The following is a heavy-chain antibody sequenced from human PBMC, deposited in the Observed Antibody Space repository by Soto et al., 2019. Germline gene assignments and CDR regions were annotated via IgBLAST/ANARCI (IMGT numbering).Heavy chain of an antibody. D-gene: IGHD3-10*01. CDR3: AKDFNARGFGELFKSSWFDP. CDR2: ISGSGGST. V-gene: IGHV3-23*01. Sequence: EVQLLESGGGLVQPGGSLRLSCAASGFTFSSYAMSWVRQAPGKGLEWVSAISGSGGSTYYADSVKGRFIISRDNSKNTLYLQMNSLRAEDTAVYYCAKDFNARGFGELFKSSWFDPWGQGTLVTVSS. CDR1: GFTFSSYA. J-gene: IGHJ5*02.